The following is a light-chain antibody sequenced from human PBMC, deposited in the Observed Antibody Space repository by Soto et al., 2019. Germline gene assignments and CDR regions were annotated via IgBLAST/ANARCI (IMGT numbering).Light chain of an antibody. J-gene: IGKJ1*01. CDR2: GAS. CDR3: QQYNNWWT. Sequence: EIVMTQSTATLSVSPGERVTLPCRASQSVSSNLAWYQQKPGQAPRLLIYGASTRATGIPARFSGSGSGTEFTLTISSLQSEDFAVYYCQQYNNWWTFGQGTKVEIK. CDR1: QSVSSN. V-gene: IGKV3-15*01.